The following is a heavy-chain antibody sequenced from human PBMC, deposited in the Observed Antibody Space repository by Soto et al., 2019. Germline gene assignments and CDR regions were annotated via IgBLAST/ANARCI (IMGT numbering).Heavy chain of an antibody. V-gene: IGHV4-34*01. J-gene: IGHJ4*02. Sequence: QVQLQQWGAGLLKPSETLSLTCAVYGGSFSGYYWSWIRQPPGKGLEWIGEINHSGSTNYNPSLKSRVTISVDTSKNQCSLRLSSVTAADTAVYYCARGFSGPNFDYWGQGTLVTVSS. CDR1: GGSFSGYY. CDR3: ARGFSGPNFDY. CDR2: INHSGST. D-gene: IGHD1-26*01.